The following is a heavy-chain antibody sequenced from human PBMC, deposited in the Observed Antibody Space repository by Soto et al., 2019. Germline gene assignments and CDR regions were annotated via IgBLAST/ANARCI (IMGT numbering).Heavy chain of an antibody. V-gene: IGHV3-33*01. CDR3: ARGRVDGGELDL. Sequence: VQLVESGGGVVQPGRSLRLSCAASGFTFRTYGMYWVRQAPGKGLEWVAGIWCDASNKYYADSVKGRFTISSDNSENTLYLQMSSLRAEDTAVYYCARGRVDGGELDLWGQGTLVTVSS. J-gene: IGHJ4*02. CDR1: GFTFRTYG. D-gene: IGHD1-26*01. CDR2: IWCDASNK.